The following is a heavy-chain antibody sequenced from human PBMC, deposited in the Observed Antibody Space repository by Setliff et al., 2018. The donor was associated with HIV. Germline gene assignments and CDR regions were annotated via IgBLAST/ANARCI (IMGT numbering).Heavy chain of an antibody. V-gene: IGHV4-59*12. CDR3: ARVFRNLPDY. D-gene: IGHD1-1*01. J-gene: IGHJ4*02. Sequence: SETLSLTCTVSGGSISSYYWSWIRQPPGKGLEWIGYIYYSGSTNYNPSLKSRITITSDTSKNQLSLHLTSVTPEDTAVYYCARVFRNLPDYWGQGTLVTVSS. CDR2: IYYSGST. CDR1: GGSISSYY.